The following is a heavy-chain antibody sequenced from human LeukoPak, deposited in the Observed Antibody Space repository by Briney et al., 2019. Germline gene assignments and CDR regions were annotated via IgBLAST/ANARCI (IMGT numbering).Heavy chain of an antibody. CDR3: ARGTSGYYLGAPNY. V-gene: IGHV1-2*06. CDR1: GYTFTGYY. Sequence: GASVKVSCKASGYTFTGYYMHWVRQAPGQGLEWMGRINPNSGGTNYAQKFQGRVTMTRDTSISTVYMELSRLRSDDTAVYYCARGTSGYYLGAPNYWGQGTLVTVSS. J-gene: IGHJ4*02. CDR2: INPNSGGT. D-gene: IGHD3-22*01.